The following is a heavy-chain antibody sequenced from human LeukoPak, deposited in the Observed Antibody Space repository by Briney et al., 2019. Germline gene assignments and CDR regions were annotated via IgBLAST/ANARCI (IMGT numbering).Heavy chain of an antibody. J-gene: IGHJ6*03. CDR1: GFTFSSYG. CDR3: AKDTAGRLCYYYMDV. V-gene: IGHV3-30*02. Sequence: GGSLRLSCAASGFTFSSYGMHWVRQAPGKGLEWVAFIRYDGSNKYYADSVKGRFTISRDNSKNTLYLQMNSLRAEDTAVYYCAKDTAGRLCYYYMDVWGKGTTVTVSS. CDR2: IRYDGSNK. D-gene: IGHD3-10*01.